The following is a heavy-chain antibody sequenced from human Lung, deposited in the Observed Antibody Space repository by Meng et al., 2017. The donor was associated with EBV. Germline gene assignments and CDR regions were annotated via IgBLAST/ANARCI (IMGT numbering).Heavy chain of an antibody. V-gene: IGHV4-30-4*01. CDR1: GGSISSGDYY. Sequence: QVELQESGPGLVKPSQTLSLPCTVSGGSISSGDYYWSWIRQPPGKGLEWIGYISYSGSTYYHPSLKSRVTISVDTSKNQFSLKLSSVTAADTAVYYCARTHFYDSSNYGFDYWGQGTLVTVSS. J-gene: IGHJ4*02. D-gene: IGHD3-22*01. CDR2: ISYSGST. CDR3: ARTHFYDSSNYGFDY.